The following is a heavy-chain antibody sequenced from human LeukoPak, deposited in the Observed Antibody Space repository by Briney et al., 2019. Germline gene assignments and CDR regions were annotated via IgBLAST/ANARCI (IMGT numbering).Heavy chain of an antibody. CDR1: GGSFSGYY. J-gene: IGHJ5*02. D-gene: IGHD2-2*01. CDR3: ARDLLVPAAIENWFDP. V-gene: IGHV4-34*01. Sequence: SETLSLTCAVYGGSFSGYYWSWIRQPPGKGLEWIGEINHSGSTNYNPYLKSRVTISVDTSKIQFSLKLSSVTAADTAVYYCARDLLVPAAIENWFDPWGQGTLVTVSS. CDR2: INHSGST.